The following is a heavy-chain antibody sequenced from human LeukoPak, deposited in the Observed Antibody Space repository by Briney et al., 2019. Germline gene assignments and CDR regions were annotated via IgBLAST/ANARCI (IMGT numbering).Heavy chain of an antibody. CDR3: XXDMYSSGWPEKDLDY. CDR1: GFTFSSYS. V-gene: IGHV3-21*01. Sequence: GGSLRLSCAASGFTFSSYSMDWVRQAPGKGLEWVSSISSSSSYIYYADSVKGRFTISRDNAKNSLYLQMNSLRAEDTAVYYXXXDMYSSGWPEKDLDYWGQGTLVTVSS. J-gene: IGHJ4*02. CDR2: ISSSSSYI. D-gene: IGHD6-19*01.